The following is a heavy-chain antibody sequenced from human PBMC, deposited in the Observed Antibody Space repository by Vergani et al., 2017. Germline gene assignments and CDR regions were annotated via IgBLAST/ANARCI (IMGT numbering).Heavy chain of an antibody. CDR2: ISGSGGST. CDR3: AKRGMTTIKEGFDY. V-gene: IGHV3-23*01. D-gene: IGHD5-24*01. CDR1: GFTFSSYA. J-gene: IGHJ4*02. Sequence: EVQLLESGGGLVQPGGSLRLAYAASGFTFSSYALSWVRQAPGKGLEWVAGISGSGGSTYYADSVKGRFTVSRDNSKNTLYLQMNSLRAEDTAVYYCAKRGMTTIKEGFDYWGQGTLVTVSS.